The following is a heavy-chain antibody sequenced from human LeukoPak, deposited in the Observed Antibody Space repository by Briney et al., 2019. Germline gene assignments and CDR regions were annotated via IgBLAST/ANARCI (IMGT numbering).Heavy chain of an antibody. CDR3: AKGGATVIDY. CDR1: GFTFSNYW. D-gene: IGHD4-17*01. Sequence: GGSLRLSCAASGFTFSNYWMHWVRQAPGKGLVWVSRINSGGSSTTSADSVKGRFTISRDNAKNTLYLQMNSLRAEDTAVYYCAKGGATVIDYWGQGTLVTVPS. J-gene: IGHJ4*02. V-gene: IGHV3-74*01. CDR2: INSGGSST.